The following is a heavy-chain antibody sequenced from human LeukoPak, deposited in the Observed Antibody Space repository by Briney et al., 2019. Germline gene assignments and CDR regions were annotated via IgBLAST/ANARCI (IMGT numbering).Heavy chain of an antibody. D-gene: IGHD2-2*01. CDR2: ISHDGSEK. CDR1: GFTFATYS. Sequence: GGSLTLSCTACGFTFATYSVHWVRQAPGKGLEWVAIISHDGSEKNYADSVKGRFTISRDNSKDTLYLQMDVLRADDTALYFCLRDRGVPAAGRFEYWGQGTLVTVS. CDR3: LRDRGVPAAGRFEY. V-gene: IGHV3-30*04. J-gene: IGHJ4*02.